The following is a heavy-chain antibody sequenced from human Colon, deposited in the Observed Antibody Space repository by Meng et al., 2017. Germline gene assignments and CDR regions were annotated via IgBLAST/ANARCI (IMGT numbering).Heavy chain of an antibody. CDR3: ARGRGY. Sequence: SETLSLTCSVPGYSISSGYYWGWIRQPPGKGLEWIGNIYQSGSTYYNPSLKSRVTISVDTSRNQFSLKVTSVTAADTAVYYCARGRGYWGQGTLVTVSS. CDR1: GYSISSGYY. V-gene: IGHV4-38-2*02. J-gene: IGHJ4*02. CDR2: IYQSGST.